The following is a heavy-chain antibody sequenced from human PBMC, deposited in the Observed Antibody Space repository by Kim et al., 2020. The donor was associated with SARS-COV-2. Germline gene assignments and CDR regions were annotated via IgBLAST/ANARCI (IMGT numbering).Heavy chain of an antibody. Sequence: VKGRFTISRDDSKSMAYLQMNSLKTEDTAVYYCTRVARGYYGSGSYYFDYWGQGTLVTVSS. CDR3: TRVARGYYGSGSYYFDY. D-gene: IGHD3-10*01. V-gene: IGHV3-49*02. J-gene: IGHJ4*02.